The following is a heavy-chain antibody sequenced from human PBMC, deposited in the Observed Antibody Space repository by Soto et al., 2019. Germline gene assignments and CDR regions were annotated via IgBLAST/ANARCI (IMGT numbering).Heavy chain of an antibody. V-gene: IGHV1-69*12. J-gene: IGHJ6*02. CDR1: GGTFSTDS. CDR2: IIPMFGTA. Sequence: QVQLVQSGAEVKKPGSSVKVSCKASGGTFSTDSISWVRQAPGQGLEWMGGIIPMFGTANNAQKFQGRDTTTADESTSTAYMELSSLRSEDTAVYFCAREIDGYYGMDVWGQGTTVTVAS. CDR3: AREIDGYYGMDV.